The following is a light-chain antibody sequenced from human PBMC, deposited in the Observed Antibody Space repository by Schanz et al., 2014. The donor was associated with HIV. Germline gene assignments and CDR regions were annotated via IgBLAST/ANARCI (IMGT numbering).Light chain of an antibody. Sequence: DIVLTQSPGPLSLSPGERATLSCRASQGVSSSYLAWYQQRLGQAPRLVIYGASIRATGIPDRFSGSGSGTDFTLTISRLEPEDFAVYFCQYFGNSGGTFGGGTKVEIK. V-gene: IGKV3-20*01. J-gene: IGKJ4*01. CDR2: GAS. CDR1: QGVSSSY. CDR3: QYFGNSGGT.